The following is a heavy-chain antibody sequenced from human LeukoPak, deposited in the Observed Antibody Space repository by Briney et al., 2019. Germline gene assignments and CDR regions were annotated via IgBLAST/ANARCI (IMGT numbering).Heavy chain of an antibody. D-gene: IGHD5-18*01. CDR3: ARVDTAMVGYFDY. V-gene: IGHV4-59*01. CDR2: IYYSGST. J-gene: IGHJ4*02. CDR1: GGSISSYY. Sequence: SGTLSLTCTVSGGSISSYYWSWIRQPPGKGLEWIGYIYYSGSTNYNPSLKSRVTISVDTSKNQFSLKLSFVTAADTAVYYCARVDTAMVGYFDYWGQGTLVTVSS.